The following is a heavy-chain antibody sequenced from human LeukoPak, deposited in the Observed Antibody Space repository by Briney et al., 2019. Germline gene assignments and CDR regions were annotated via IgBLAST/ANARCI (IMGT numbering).Heavy chain of an antibody. CDR1: GYSISSASY. CDR2: IHYSGST. J-gene: IGHJ6*03. D-gene: IGHD3-10*01. Sequence: SETLSLTCTVSGYSISSASYWGWIRQPPGKGLEWIGSIHYSGSTYHDPSLKSRVTVSLDTSKNQFSLKLSSVTATDTAVYYCARQLYSSGSYYAPMDVWGKGTTVTISS. CDR3: ARQLYSSGSYYAPMDV. V-gene: IGHV4-38-2*02.